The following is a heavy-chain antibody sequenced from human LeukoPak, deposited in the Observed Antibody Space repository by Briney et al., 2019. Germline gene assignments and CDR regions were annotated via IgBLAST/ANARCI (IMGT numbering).Heavy chain of an antibody. Sequence: ASVKVSCKASGYTFTSYDINWVRQATGQGLEWMGWMNPNSGNTGYAQKFQGRVTITRNTSISTAYMELSSLRSEDTAVYYCARGGWELLHGPLNYFDYWGQGTLVTVSS. CDR2: MNPNSGNT. D-gene: IGHD1-26*01. CDR1: GYTFTSYD. J-gene: IGHJ4*02. V-gene: IGHV1-8*03. CDR3: ARGGWELLHGPLNYFDY.